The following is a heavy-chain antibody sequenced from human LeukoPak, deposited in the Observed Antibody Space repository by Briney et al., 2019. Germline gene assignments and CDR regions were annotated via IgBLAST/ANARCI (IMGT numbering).Heavy chain of an antibody. CDR1: GFTFSSYA. CDR3: AANSGSYSAGFGFDY. D-gene: IGHD1-26*01. J-gene: IGHJ4*02. V-gene: IGHV3-23*01. Sequence: GGSLRLSCAASGFTFSSYAIIWVRQAPGKGLEWVSAISGSGVSTYYADSVQGRFTISRDNAKNSLYLQMNSLRAEDMALYYCAANSGSYSAGFGFDYWGRGTLVTVSS. CDR2: ISGSGVST.